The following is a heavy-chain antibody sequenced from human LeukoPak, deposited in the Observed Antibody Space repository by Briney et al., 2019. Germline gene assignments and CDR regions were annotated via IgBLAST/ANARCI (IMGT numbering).Heavy chain of an antibody. CDR2: INPDGSEK. J-gene: IGHJ3*02. D-gene: IGHD6-19*01. CDR3: AKTRSGWSTDDAFDI. V-gene: IGHV3-7*03. Sequence: GGSLRLSCAVSGFTFSSDWMIWVRQAPGKGLEWVANINPDGSEKNYVDSVRGRFTISRDNAKNSLYLQMNSLRAEDMALYYCAKTRSGWSTDDAFDIWGQGTMVTVSS. CDR1: GFTFSSDW.